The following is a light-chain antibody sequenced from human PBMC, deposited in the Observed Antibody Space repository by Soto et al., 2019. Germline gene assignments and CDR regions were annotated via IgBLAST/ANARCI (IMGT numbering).Light chain of an antibody. CDR1: SSNIGNNY. CDR3: GTWDASLSAGV. V-gene: IGLV1-51*01. CDR2: DNI. Sequence: QSVLTQPPSVSAAPGQKVTISCSGSSSNIGNNYVSWYQQVPGTAPKVLIYDNIKRPSGIPDRFSGSKSGTSATLGITGLQTGDEADYYCGTWDASLSAGVFGGGTKLTVL. J-gene: IGLJ3*02.